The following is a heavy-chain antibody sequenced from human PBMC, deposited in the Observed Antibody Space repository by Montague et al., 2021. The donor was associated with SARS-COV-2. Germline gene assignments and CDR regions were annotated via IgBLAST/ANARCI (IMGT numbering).Heavy chain of an antibody. CDR1: GGSISSGGYY. Sequence: TLSLTCTVSGGSISSGGYYWSWIRQHPGKGLEWIGYIYYSGSTYYNPSLKSRVTISVDTSKNQFSLKLSSVTAADTAVYYCARVECDGGYDSVPLDVWGQGTTVTVSS. CDR3: ARVECDGGYDSVPLDV. V-gene: IGHV4-31*03. D-gene: IGHD5-12*01. CDR2: IYYSGST. J-gene: IGHJ6*02.